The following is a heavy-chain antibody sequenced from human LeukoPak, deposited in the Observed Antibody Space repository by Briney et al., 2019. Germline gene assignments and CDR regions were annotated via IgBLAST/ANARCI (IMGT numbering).Heavy chain of an antibody. Sequence: GGSLRLSCAASGFTFSSYGMHWVRQAPGKGLEWVAVIPYDGSNKYYADSVKGRFTISRDNSKSTLYLQMNSLRADDTALYYCAKDPPSSGSGYFDYWGEGNLVSVSS. CDR1: GFTFSSYG. V-gene: IGHV3-30*18. J-gene: IGHJ4*02. CDR3: AKDPPSSGSGYFDY. CDR2: IPYDGSNK. D-gene: IGHD6-25*01.